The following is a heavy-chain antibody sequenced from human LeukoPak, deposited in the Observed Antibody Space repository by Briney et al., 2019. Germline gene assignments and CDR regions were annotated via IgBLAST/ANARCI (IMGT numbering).Heavy chain of an antibody. J-gene: IGHJ4*02. CDR1: GYTFTGYY. D-gene: IGHD6-13*01. V-gene: IGHV1-2*06. Sequence: ASVKVSCKASGYTFTGYYMHWVRQAPGQGLEWMGRINPNSGGTNYAQRFQGRVTMTRDTSISTAYMELSRLRPDDTAVYYCARVSSSWCFDYWGQGTLVTVSS. CDR3: ARVSSSWCFDY. CDR2: INPNSGGT.